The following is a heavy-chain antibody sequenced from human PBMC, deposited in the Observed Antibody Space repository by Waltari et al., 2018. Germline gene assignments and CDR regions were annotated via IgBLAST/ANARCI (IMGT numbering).Heavy chain of an antibody. CDR3: ARDLDLGYSSGGGDY. D-gene: IGHD6-19*01. V-gene: IGHV4-38-2*02. J-gene: IGHJ4*02. CDR2: IYHSGST. Sequence: QVQLQESGPGLVKPSETLSLTCTVSGYSLSSGYYWGWLRQPPGKGLEWIGSIYHSGSTYYNPSLKSRVTISVDTSKNQFSLKLSSVTAADTAVYYCARDLDLGYSSGGGDYWGQGILVTVSS. CDR1: GYSLSSGYY.